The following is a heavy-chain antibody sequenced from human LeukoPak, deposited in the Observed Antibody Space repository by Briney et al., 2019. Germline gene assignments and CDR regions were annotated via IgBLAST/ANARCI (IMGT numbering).Heavy chain of an antibody. CDR1: GYTFTGYY. CDR3: AREFLEWGGFDI. CDR2: INPNSGGT. D-gene: IGHD3-3*01. J-gene: IGHJ3*02. Sequence: ASVKVSCKASGYTFTGYYMHWVRQAPGQGLEWMGWINPNSGGTNYAQKFQGRVTMTRDTSISTAYMELSRLRSDDTAVYYCAREFLEWGGFDIWGQGTMVTVSS. V-gene: IGHV1-2*02.